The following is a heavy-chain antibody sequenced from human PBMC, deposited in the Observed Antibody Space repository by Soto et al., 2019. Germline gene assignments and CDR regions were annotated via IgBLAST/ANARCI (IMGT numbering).Heavy chain of an antibody. V-gene: IGHV4-30-4*01. CDR2: IYYSGST. CDR1: GGSISSGDYY. J-gene: IGHJ5*02. Sequence: SETLSLTCTVSGGSISSGDYYWSWIRQPPGKGLEWIGYIYYSGSTYYNPSLKSRVTISVDTSKNQFSLKLSSVTAADTAVYYCATRAAHYDFWSGYYWDWFDPWGQGTLVTAPQ. D-gene: IGHD3-3*01. CDR3: ATRAAHYDFWSGYYWDWFDP.